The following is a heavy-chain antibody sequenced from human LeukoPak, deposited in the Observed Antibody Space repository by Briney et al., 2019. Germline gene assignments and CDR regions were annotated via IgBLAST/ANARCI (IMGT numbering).Heavy chain of an antibody. D-gene: IGHD1-26*01. J-gene: IGHJ5*02. Sequence: SETLSLTCTVSGGSISSYYWSWIRQPAGKGLEWIGRIYTSGSTNYNPSLKSRVTTSVDTSKNQFSLKLSSVTAADTAVYYCARSIVGATVYWFDPWGQGTLVTVSS. V-gene: IGHV4-4*07. CDR2: IYTSGST. CDR1: GGSISSYY. CDR3: ARSIVGATVYWFDP.